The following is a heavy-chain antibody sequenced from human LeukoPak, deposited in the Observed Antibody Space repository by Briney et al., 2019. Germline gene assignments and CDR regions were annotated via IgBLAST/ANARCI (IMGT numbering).Heavy chain of an antibody. J-gene: IGHJ5*02. Sequence: PGGSLRHSRAASGFTFSSHWMHWVRQAPGKGLVWVSRINSDGSSTRYADSVQGRFIISRDNAKNTLYLQMNSLRADDTAVYHCAREVSGENWYNWFDPLVQGTLVTVSS. V-gene: IGHV3-74*01. D-gene: IGHD4-17*01. CDR2: INSDGSST. CDR1: GFTFSSHW. CDR3: AREVSGENWYNWFDP.